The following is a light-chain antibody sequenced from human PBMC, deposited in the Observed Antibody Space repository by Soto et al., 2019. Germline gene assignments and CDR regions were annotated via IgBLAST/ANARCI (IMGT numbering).Light chain of an antibody. V-gene: IGKV3-15*01. CDR1: QSVYSN. Sequence: EIVMTQSPATLSVSPGGRATLSCRASQSVYSNLAWYQQKPGQAPRLLIYGASTRATGIPARFSGSGAGTDFTLTISSLQSEDSEVYYCQQYNNWPPVTFGGGTRVEIK. CDR2: GAS. J-gene: IGKJ4*01. CDR3: QQYNNWPPVT.